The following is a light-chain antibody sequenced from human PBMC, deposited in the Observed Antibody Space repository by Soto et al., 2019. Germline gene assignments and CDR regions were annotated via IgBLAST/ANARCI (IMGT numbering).Light chain of an antibody. CDR2: EVS. CDR3: MQGTYWPPT. V-gene: IGKV2-30*01. Sequence: DVVMTQSPLSLPVTLGQPASISCRSSQSPLFSNGVTYLSWLHQRPGQSPRRLIYEVSRRDSGVPDRFSGSGSGTDFTLKIRRVEAEDAGVYYCMQGTYWPPTFGRGTKVEIK. J-gene: IGKJ1*01. CDR1: QSPLFSNGVTY.